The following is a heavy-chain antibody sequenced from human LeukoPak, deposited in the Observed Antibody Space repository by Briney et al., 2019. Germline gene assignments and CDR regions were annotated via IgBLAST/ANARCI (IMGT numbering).Heavy chain of an antibody. V-gene: IGHV4-34*01. J-gene: IGHJ4*02. CDR3: ARGVVVVPAANSPYYFDY. D-gene: IGHD2-2*01. CDR1: GGSFSGYY. Sequence: SETLSLTCAVYGGSFSGYYWSWIRQPPGKGLEWIGEINHSGSTNYNPSLKSRVTISVDTSKNQFSLKLSSVTAADTAVYYCARGVVVVPAANSPYYFDYWGQGTLSPSPQ. CDR2: INHSGST.